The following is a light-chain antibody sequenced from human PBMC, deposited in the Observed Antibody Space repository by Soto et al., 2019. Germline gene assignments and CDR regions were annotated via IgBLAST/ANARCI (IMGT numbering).Light chain of an antibody. J-gene: IGKJ5*01. CDR1: QSINRW. CDR3: QQFHSFPIT. V-gene: IGKV1-5*01. Sequence: DIQMTQSPSTLSASAGDRVTITCRASQSINRWLAWYQQKPGKAPKLLINDASSLESGVPSSFSGSGSGTEFTLTISSRQPDDFSTYYCQQFHSFPITFGQGTRLDVK. CDR2: DAS.